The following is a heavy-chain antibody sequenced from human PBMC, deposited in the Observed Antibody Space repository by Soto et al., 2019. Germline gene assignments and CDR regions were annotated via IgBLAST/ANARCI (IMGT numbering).Heavy chain of an antibody. D-gene: IGHD1-26*01. V-gene: IGHV3-23*01. CDR2: ISGSGGST. CDR1: GFTFSSYA. CDR3: TKVPPLVGATSGAFDY. Sequence: PGGSLRLSCAASGFTFSSYAMSWVRQAPGKGLEWVSAISGSGGSTYYADSVKGRFSISRDNFNSRLDLQMNSLRAEDTAVYYCTKVPPLVGATSGAFDYWGQGTLVTVSS. J-gene: IGHJ4*02.